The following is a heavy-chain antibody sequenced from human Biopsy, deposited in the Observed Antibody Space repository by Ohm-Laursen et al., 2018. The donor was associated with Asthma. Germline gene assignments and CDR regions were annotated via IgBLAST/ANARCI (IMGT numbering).Heavy chain of an antibody. CDR3: ARATSTWSQSGPHFFDH. D-gene: IGHD6-13*01. CDR1: SGSINDYY. V-gene: IGHV4-59*01. J-gene: IGHJ5*02. CDR2: VHSSGST. Sequence: SETLSLTCNVSSGSINDYYWNWIRQFPGKGLEWIGYVHSSGSTRFNPSLKSRVTVSVDTFVDQVSLKLRSVSAADTAIYYCARATSTWSQSGPHFFDHWGPGTLVTVSS.